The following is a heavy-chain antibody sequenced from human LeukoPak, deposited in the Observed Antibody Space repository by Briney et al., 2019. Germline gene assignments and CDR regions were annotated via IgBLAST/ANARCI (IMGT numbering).Heavy chain of an antibody. V-gene: IGHV3-74*01. J-gene: IGHJ5*02. Sequence: GEPLRLSCAASGFTFSNFGMHWVRQAPGKGLVWVSRINTDGSSTSYADSVKGRFTISRDNAKNTLYLQMNSLRAEDTAVYYCAREYCSSTSCYNDSWFDPWGQGTLVTVSS. CDR3: AREYCSSTSCYNDSWFDP. D-gene: IGHD2-2*02. CDR1: GFTFSNFG. CDR2: INTDGSST.